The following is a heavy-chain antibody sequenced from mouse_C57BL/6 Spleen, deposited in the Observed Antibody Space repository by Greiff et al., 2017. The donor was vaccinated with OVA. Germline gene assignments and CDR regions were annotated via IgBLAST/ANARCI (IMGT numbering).Heavy chain of an antibody. CDR1: GFTFSSYT. V-gene: IGHV5-9*01. D-gene: IGHD2-2*01. CDR2: ISGGGGNT. CDR3: ARHGGYYDAMDY. J-gene: IGHJ4*01. Sequence: EVQVVESGGGLVKPGGSLKLSCAASGFTFSSYTMSWVRQTPEKRLEWVATISGGGGNTYYPDSVKGRFTISRDNAKNTLYLQMSSLRSEDTALYYCARHGGYYDAMDYWGQGTSVTVSS.